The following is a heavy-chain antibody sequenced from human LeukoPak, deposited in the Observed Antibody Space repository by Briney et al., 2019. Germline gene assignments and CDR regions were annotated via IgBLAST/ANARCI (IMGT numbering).Heavy chain of an antibody. CDR3: ARAGYSGYDREYYFDY. CDR1: GGSFSGYY. CDR2: INHSGST. D-gene: IGHD5-12*01. J-gene: IGHJ4*02. Sequence: NASETLSLTCGVYGGSFSGYYWNWIRQPPGKGLEWIGEINHSGSTNYNPSLKSRVTISVDTSKNQFSLKLSSVTAADTAVYYCARAGYSGYDREYYFDYWGQGTLVTVSS. V-gene: IGHV4-34*01.